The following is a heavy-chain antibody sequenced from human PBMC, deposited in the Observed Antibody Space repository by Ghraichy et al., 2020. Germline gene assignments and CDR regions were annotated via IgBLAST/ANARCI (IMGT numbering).Heavy chain of an antibody. D-gene: IGHD4-17*01. Sequence: GESLRLSCAASGFIFSTYWMSWVRQAPGKGLEWVANIKQDGSEKYYGDSVKGRFTISRDNAENSLYLQMNSLRAEDTAVYYCVRDLQPYFHDEYGTPWGRGTLVTVSS. V-gene: IGHV3-7*01. CDR1: GFIFSTYW. J-gene: IGHJ5*02. CDR3: VRDLQPYFHDEYGTP. CDR2: IKQDGSEK.